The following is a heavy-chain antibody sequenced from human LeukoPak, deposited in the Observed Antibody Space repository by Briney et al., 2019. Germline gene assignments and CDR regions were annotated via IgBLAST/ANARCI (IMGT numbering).Heavy chain of an antibody. J-gene: IGHJ5*02. CDR3: ARGRVRGVILKSGTDRKRVNWFDP. D-gene: IGHD3-10*01. CDR2: INHSGST. CDR1: GGSFSGYY. Sequence: SETLSLTCAVYGGSFSGYYWSWIRQPPGKGLEWIGEINHSGSTNYNPSLKSRVTISVDTSKNQFSLKLSSVTAADTAVYYCARGRVRGVILKSGTDRKRVNWFDPWGQGTLVTVSS. V-gene: IGHV4-34*01.